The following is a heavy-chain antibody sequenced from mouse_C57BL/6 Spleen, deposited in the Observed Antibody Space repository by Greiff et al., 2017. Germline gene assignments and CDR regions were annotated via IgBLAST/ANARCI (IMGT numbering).Heavy chain of an antibody. CDR1: GYAFSSSW. Sequence: VQLQQSGPELVKPGASVKISCKASGYAFSSSWMNWVKQRPGKGLEWIGRIYPGDGDTNYNGKFKGKATLTADKSSSTAYMQLSSLTSEDSAVYFCAITGSYYAMDYWGQGTSVTVSS. D-gene: IGHD4-1*01. J-gene: IGHJ4*01. V-gene: IGHV1-82*01. CDR2: IYPGDGDT. CDR3: AITGSYYAMDY.